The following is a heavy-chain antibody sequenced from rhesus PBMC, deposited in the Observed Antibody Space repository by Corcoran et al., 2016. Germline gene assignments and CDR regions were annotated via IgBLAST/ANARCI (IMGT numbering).Heavy chain of an antibody. V-gene: IGHV3S16*01. CDR2: ISSASIYI. Sequence: EVQLVESGGGLVQPGGSLRLSCAASGFTFSDYYMSWVRQAPGKGLEWVSSISSASIYIYYADSVKGRFTISRDNAKNSLSLQMNSLKTEDTAVYYCTSGVGPEYFEFWGQGALVTVSS. D-gene: IGHD2-15*01. CDR1: GFTFSDYY. J-gene: IGHJ1*01. CDR3: TSGVGPEYFEF.